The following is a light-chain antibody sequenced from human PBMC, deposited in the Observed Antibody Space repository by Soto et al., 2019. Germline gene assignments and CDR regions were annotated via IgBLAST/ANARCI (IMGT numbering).Light chain of an antibody. Sequence: QSGLSQPRSVSGSPGQSVTISCTGTSGDVGGYNYVSWYQQHPGKAPKLMIYDVSKRPSGVPDRFSGSKSGNTASLTISGLQAEDEADYYCCSYAGSSSYVFGTGSKVTVL. CDR2: DVS. J-gene: IGLJ1*01. V-gene: IGLV2-11*01. CDR3: CSYAGSSSYV. CDR1: SGDVGGYNY.